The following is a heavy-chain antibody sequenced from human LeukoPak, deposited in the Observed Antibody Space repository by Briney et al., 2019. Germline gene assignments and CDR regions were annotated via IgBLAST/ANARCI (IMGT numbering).Heavy chain of an antibody. Sequence: GRSLRLSCPVSGFAFSTFAMHWVRQAPGKGLEWVAVISYDGSNQYYADSVKGRFTISRDNFKTTLYLQMNSLRAEDTAVYYCARWAYFHDSSGYFFDKWGQGTLVTVSS. CDR3: ARWAYFHDSSGYFFDK. CDR1: GFAFSTFA. V-gene: IGHV3-30*01. J-gene: IGHJ4*02. D-gene: IGHD3-22*01. CDR2: ISYDGSNQ.